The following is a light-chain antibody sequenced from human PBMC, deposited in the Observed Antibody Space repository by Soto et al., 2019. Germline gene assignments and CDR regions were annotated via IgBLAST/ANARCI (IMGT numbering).Light chain of an antibody. CDR3: HQRQSWPRT. J-gene: IGKJ1*01. Sequence: EIVLTQSPATLSSFPGDRVTLSCRASQSINTRLAWYQHRPGQAPRLLIYQTSLRAAGIPARFSASGSGTDFTLTISDVQPEDFALYYCHQRQSWPRTFDQGTKVDI. CDR1: QSINTR. CDR2: QTS. V-gene: IGKV3-11*01.